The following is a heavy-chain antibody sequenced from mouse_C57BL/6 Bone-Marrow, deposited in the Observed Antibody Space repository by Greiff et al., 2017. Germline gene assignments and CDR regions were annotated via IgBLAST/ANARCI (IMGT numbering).Heavy chain of an antibody. CDR3: SRQVTTVLATKYFDV. J-gene: IGHJ1*03. CDR1: GFTFSTYT. V-gene: IGHV5-9*01. CDR2: FSGGGGNT. D-gene: IGHD1-1*01. Sequence: VKLVESGGGLVKPEGSLQFPFAPFGFTFSTYTMSWFRQPPKKRLRGVPAFSGGGGNTYYPASVKGRFTISRDNDKNILYLQMSSLRSEDTALYYCSRQVTTVLATKYFDVWGTGTTVTVSS.